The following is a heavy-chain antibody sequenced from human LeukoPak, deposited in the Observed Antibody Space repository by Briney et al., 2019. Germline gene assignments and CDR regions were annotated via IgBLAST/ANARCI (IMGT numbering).Heavy chain of an antibody. J-gene: IGHJ3*02. CDR2: IYHSGST. CDR1: GGSISSYY. D-gene: IGHD4-17*01. CDR3: ARVYGDYVTHDAFDI. Sequence: SETLSLTCTVSGGSISSYYWSWIRQPPGKGLEWIGEIYHSGSTYYNPSLKSRVTISVDTSKNQFSLKLSSVTAADTAVYYCARVYGDYVTHDAFDIWGQGTMVTVSS. V-gene: IGHV4-59*08.